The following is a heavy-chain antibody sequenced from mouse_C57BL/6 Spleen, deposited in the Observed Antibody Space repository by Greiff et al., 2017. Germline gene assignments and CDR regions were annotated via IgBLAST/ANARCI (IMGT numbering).Heavy chain of an antibody. J-gene: IGHJ3*01. D-gene: IGHD4-1*01. CDR2: INPSTGGT. V-gene: IGHV1-42*01. Sequence: VQLQQSGPELVKPGASVKISCKASGYSFTGYYMNWVKQSPEKSLEWIGEINPSTGGTTYNQKFKAKATLTVDKSSSTAYMQLKSLTSEDSAVYYCARYAGGFAYWGQGTLVTVSA. CDR1: GYSFTGYY. CDR3: ARYAGGFAY.